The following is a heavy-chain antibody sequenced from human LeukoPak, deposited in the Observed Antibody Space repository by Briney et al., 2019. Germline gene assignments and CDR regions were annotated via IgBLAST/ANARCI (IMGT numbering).Heavy chain of an antibody. J-gene: IGHJ4*02. CDR1: GGSLSPYY. Sequence: SDTLSLTCSVSGGSLSPYYWTGIGQPPGKGLKGIEYIYHTRVNDYKPYLKSRLTISLDPSRSQFYLSLRSVTAADAAVYYCARLRAYTTTHQYFFDYWGQGAMVTVSS. CDR2: IYHTRVN. D-gene: IGHD1-26*01. V-gene: IGHV4-59*08. CDR3: ARLRAYTTTHQYFFDY.